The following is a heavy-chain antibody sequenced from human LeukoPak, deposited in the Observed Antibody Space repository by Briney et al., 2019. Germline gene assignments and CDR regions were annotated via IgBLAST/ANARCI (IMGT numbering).Heavy chain of an antibody. CDR3: ARREPHGDYGGKIRYYYYMDV. Sequence: PSESLSLTCAVYGGSFSGYYWSWIRQPPGKGLERIGEINHSGSTNYNPSLKSRVTISVDTSKNQFSLKLSSVTAADTAVYYCARREPHGDYGGKIRYYYYMDVWGKGTTITISS. V-gene: IGHV4-34*01. J-gene: IGHJ6*03. CDR2: INHSGST. D-gene: IGHD4-23*01. CDR1: GGSFSGYY.